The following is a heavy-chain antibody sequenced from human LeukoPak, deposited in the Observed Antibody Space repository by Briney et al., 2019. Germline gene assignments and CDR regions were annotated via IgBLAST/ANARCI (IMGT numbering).Heavy chain of an antibody. D-gene: IGHD3-9*01. V-gene: IGHV3-7*01. CDR2: INQDGSKK. Sequence: GGSLRLSCAASGFTFSSYSMTWHRQAPGQGLEWVANINQDGSKKFYVDSVKGRFTISRDNAKNALYLQMNSLRAEDTAVYYCAREPDYDILTGTYYYYYMDVWGKGTTVTVSS. CDR3: AREPDYDILTGTYYYYYMDV. J-gene: IGHJ6*03. CDR1: GFTFSSYS.